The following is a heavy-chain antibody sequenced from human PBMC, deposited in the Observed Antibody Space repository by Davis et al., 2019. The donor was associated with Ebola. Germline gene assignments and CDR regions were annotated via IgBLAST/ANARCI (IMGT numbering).Heavy chain of an antibody. J-gene: IGHJ6*02. CDR1: GGSFSGYY. CDR3: ARRKYYYYGMDV. V-gene: IGHV4-34*01. Sequence: PSETLSLTCAVYGGSFSGYYWSWIRQPPGKGLEWIGEINHSGSTNYNPSLKSRVTISVDRSKNQFSLKLSSVTAADTAVYYCARRKYYYYGMDVWGQGTTVTVSS. CDR2: INHSGST.